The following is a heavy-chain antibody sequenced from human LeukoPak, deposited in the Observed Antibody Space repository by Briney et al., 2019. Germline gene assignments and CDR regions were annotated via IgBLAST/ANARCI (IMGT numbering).Heavy chain of an antibody. D-gene: IGHD4-17*01. V-gene: IGHV3-33*01. CDR2: IWYDGSNK. CDR1: GFTFSSYG. Sequence: GGSLRLSCAASGFTFSSYGMHWVRQAPGKGLEWVAVIWYDGSNKYYADSVKGRFTISRDNSKNTLYLQMNSLRAEDTAVYYCARSPYGDYHYFDYWGQGTLVTVSS. J-gene: IGHJ4*02. CDR3: ARSPYGDYHYFDY.